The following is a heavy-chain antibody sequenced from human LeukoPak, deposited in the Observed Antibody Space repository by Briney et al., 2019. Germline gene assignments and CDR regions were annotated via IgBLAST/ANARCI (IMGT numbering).Heavy chain of an antibody. V-gene: IGHV3-7*01. CDR3: ASQSYARFDP. CDR2: IQPDGSEQ. J-gene: IGHJ5*02. CDR1: GFSFSDSY. D-gene: IGHD3-16*01. Sequence: PGGSLTLSCVVSGFSFSDSYMTWIRQAPGKGLERVGNIQPDGSEQYPVDSVKGRFTISRDNARNSLFLQMNSLRVEDTAVYYCASQSYARFDPWGQGTLVTVSS.